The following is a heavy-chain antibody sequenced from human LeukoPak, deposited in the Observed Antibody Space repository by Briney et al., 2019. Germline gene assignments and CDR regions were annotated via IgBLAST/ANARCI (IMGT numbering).Heavy chain of an antibody. J-gene: IGHJ4*02. V-gene: IGHV4-39*07. CDR2: IYYSGST. Sequence: SETLSLTCTVSGGSISSSSYYWGWIRQPPGKGLEWIGSIYYSGSTYYNPSLKSRVTISVDTSKNQFSLKLSSVTAADTAVYYWARDARSWYGGGDFDYWGQGTLVTVSS. D-gene: IGHD6-13*01. CDR3: ARDARSWYGGGDFDY. CDR1: GGSISSSSYY.